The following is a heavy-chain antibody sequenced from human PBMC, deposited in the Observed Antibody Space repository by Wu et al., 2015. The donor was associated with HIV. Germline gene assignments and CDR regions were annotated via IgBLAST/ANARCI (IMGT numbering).Heavy chain of an antibody. CDR2: VDPEDGET. V-gene: IGHV1-69-2*01. D-gene: IGHD5-24*01. Sequence: EVHLVQSGAEAKRPGTTVKISCKVSGYTFSDYYIHWVQQAPGGGLEWMGLVDPEDGETIYAERFQGRVTITADTSVDTAYMELSSLRYEDTALYYCATDAIRRDAYNFGSGSAYWGQGSLVTVSS. CDR1: GYTFSDYY. J-gene: IGHJ4*02. CDR3: ATDAIRRDAYNFGSGSAY.